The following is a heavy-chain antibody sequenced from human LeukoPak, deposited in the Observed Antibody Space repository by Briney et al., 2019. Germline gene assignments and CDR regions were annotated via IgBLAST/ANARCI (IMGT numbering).Heavy chain of an antibody. Sequence: GRSLRLSCAASGFTFSTYTMHWVRQAPGKGLEWVAVISYDGSLKYYADSVKGRFTISRDNSKNTVFLQMNSLRAEDTAAYYCARGDYYGSGSYWYYFDYWGQGTLVTVSS. D-gene: IGHD3-10*01. CDR2: ISYDGSLK. CDR1: GFTFSTYT. CDR3: ARGDYYGSGSYWYYFDY. V-gene: IGHV3-30*04. J-gene: IGHJ4*02.